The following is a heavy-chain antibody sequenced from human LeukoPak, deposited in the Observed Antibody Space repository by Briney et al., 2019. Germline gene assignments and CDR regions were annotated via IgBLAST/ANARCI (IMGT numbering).Heavy chain of an antibody. V-gene: IGHV3-23*01. J-gene: IGHJ4*02. CDR3: ARGKNDY. Sequence: PGGSLRLSCTASGFSLSNYAMSWVRQAPGKGLEWVSALSAYDDSTYYANSVKGRFTISRDNAKNSLYLQMNSLRAEDTAVYYCARGKNDYWGQGTLVTVSS. CDR1: GFSLSNYA. CDR2: LSAYDDST.